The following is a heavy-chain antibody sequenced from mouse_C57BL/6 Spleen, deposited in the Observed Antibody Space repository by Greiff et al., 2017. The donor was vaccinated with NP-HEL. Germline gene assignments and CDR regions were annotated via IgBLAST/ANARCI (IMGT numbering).Heavy chain of an antibody. V-gene: IGHV1-22*01. J-gene: IGHJ4*01. D-gene: IGHD1-1*01. Sequence: EVQLQQSGPELVKPGASVKMSCKASGYTFTDYNMHWVKQSHGKSLEWIGYINPNNGGTSYNQKFKGKATLTVNKSSSTAYMELRSLTSEDSAVYYCARFYYGSSYAMDYSGQGTSVTVSS. CDR3: ARFYYGSSYAMDY. CDR1: GYTFTDYN. CDR2: INPNNGGT.